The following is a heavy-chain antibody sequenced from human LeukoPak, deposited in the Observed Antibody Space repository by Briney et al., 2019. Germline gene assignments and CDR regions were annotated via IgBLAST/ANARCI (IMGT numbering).Heavy chain of an antibody. CDR2: IYSAGTT. Sequence: PGGSLRLSCAASGFTVSNNYMSWVRQAPGKGLEWVSIIYSAGTTYYADSVKGRFTISRDNSRNTLYLQMNSLRAEDTAVYYCARDQRAYDILTGSDYWGQGTLVTVSS. CDR1: GFTVSNNY. CDR3: ARDQRAYDILTGSDY. J-gene: IGHJ4*02. D-gene: IGHD3-9*01. V-gene: IGHV3-53*01.